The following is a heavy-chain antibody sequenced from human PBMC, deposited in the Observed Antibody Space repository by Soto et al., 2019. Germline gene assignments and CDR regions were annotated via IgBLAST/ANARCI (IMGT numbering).Heavy chain of an antibody. CDR2: LYYTGST. Sequence: PSETLSLTCTVSGGSISSGGYYWSWIRQHPGKGLVGIGYLYYTGSTYYNPSLKSRVTISVDTSKNQFSLKLTSVTAADTAVYDCARDEEVNYADYGGSDHYYGMDVWGQGTTVT. CDR1: GGSISSGGYY. V-gene: IGHV4-31*03. J-gene: IGHJ6*02. CDR3: ARDEEVNYADYGGSDHYYGMDV. D-gene: IGHD4-17*01.